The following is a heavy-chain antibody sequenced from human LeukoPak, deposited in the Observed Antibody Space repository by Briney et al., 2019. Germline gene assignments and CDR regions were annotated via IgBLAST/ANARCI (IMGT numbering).Heavy chain of an antibody. D-gene: IGHD3-22*01. CDR1: GFTFRSHA. CDR2: VIAGGDT. Sequence: PGGSLRLSCVASGFTFRSHAMAWVRQAPGKGLEQGLGWVASVIAGGDTFYADSVKGRFTISRDNSRYTLYLKRNRLRAEDTDIYYCASGSSPGSGYYCDSWCPGTLVTVSS. V-gene: IGHV3-23*01. J-gene: IGHJ4*01. CDR3: ASGSSPGSGYYCDS.